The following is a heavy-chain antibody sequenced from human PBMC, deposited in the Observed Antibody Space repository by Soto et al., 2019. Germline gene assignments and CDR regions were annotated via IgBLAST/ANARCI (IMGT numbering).Heavy chain of an antibody. CDR2: IYPGDSDT. D-gene: IGHD5-18*01. J-gene: IGHJ4*02. V-gene: IGHV5-51*01. CDR3: ARHPLCGYSYDPPDY. Sequence: GESLKISCKGSGYSFTSYSIGWVRQLPGKGLEWVGIIYPGDSDTRYSPSFQGQVTISADKPISTAYLQWRRLKSSDTAMYYCARHPLCGYSYDPPDYWGQGSLVTVCS. CDR1: GYSFTSYS.